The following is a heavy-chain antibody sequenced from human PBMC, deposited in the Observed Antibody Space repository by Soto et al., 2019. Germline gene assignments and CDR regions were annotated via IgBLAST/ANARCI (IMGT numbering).Heavy chain of an antibody. D-gene: IGHD2-15*01. Sequence: QVQLVQSGAEMKKPGSSVKVSCQSSGGTFNTYAMNWVRQAPGQGPEWMGDISPMFGAANYAPNVQGRVTITADESTGTSYMQLSSLTSEDTTLYFCAREVQVHTPTFVYWGQGTLVTVSS. CDR1: GGTFNTYA. J-gene: IGHJ4*02. V-gene: IGHV1-69*19. CDR3: AREVQVHTPTFVY. CDR2: ISPMFGAA.